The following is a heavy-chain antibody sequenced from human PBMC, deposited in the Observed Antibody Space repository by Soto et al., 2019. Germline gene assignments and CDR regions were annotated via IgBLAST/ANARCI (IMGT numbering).Heavy chain of an antibody. CDR2: ISGSGGST. Sequence: LRLSCAASGFTFSSYAMSWVRQAPGKGLEWVSAISGSGGSTYYADSVKGRFTISRDNSKNTLYLQMNSLRAEDTAVYYCAKDPAPGSSWYYYYYGMDVWGQGTTVTVSS. V-gene: IGHV3-23*01. CDR1: GFTFSSYA. D-gene: IGHD6-13*01. CDR3: AKDPAPGSSWYYYYYGMDV. J-gene: IGHJ6*02.